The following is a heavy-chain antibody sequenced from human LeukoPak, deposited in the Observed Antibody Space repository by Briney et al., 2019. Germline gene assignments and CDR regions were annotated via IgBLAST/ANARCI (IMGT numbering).Heavy chain of an antibody. J-gene: IGHJ4*02. D-gene: IGHD6-13*01. CDR3: AREGAAEDY. Sequence: SSETLSLTCTVSGGSVSSGSYYWSWIWQPPGKGLEWIGYIYYSGSTNYNPSLKSRVTISVDTSKNQFSLKLSSVTAADTAVYYCAREGAAEDYWGQGTLVTVSS. CDR2: IYYSGST. V-gene: IGHV4-61*01. CDR1: GGSVSSGSYY.